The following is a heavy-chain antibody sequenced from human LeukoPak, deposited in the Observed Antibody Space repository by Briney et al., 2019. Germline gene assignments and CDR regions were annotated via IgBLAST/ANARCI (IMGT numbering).Heavy chain of an antibody. D-gene: IGHD2-8*01. Sequence: SVKVSCKASGGTFISYAISWVRQAPGQGLEWMGGIIPIFGTANYAQKFQGRVTITADESTSTAYMELSSVRSEDTAVYYCARDCTNGVCYIAAYYYYYGMDVWGQGTTVTVSS. V-gene: IGHV1-69*13. CDR3: ARDCTNGVCYIAAYYYYYGMDV. CDR1: GGTFISYA. J-gene: IGHJ6*02. CDR2: IIPIFGTA.